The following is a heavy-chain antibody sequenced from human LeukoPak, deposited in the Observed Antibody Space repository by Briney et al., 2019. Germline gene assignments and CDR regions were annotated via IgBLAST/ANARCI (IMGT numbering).Heavy chain of an antibody. V-gene: IGHV4-31*03. CDR2: IYYSGGS. J-gene: IGHJ4*02. CDR3: ARVAWGDYVWGSYRPWYFDY. D-gene: IGHD3-16*02. Sequence: SQTLSLTCTVSGGSVNSGGQYWSWIRQLPGKGLEWIGYIYYSGGSYYNPSLKSRVTMSIDTSNNQFSLRLSSVTAADTAVYYCARVAWGDYVWGSYRPWYFDYWGQGTLVTVSS. CDR1: GGSVNSGGQY.